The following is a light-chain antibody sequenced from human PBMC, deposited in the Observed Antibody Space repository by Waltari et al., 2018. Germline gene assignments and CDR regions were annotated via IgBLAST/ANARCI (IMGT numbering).Light chain of an antibody. CDR3: QQFQSHLRT. CDR2: WAS. CDR1: SVLHSSNNKNY. J-gene: IGKJ1*01. V-gene: IGKV4-1*01. Sequence: SVLHSSNNKNYFAWYQQKPGQPPKLLIYWASTRKSGVPERFSGSGSGTDFTLTISSLQAEDVAVYYCQQFQSHLRTFGQGTKVEIK.